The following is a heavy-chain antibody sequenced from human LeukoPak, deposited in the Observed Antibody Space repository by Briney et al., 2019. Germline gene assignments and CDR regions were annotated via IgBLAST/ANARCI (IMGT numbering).Heavy chain of an antibody. CDR1: SGSISRDVDY. D-gene: IGHD3-22*01. CDR2: IYYSGAT. CDR3: ARLSIQRGYYYDTSAQGYFDL. V-gene: IGHV4-31*03. J-gene: IGHJ2*01. Sequence: SETLSLTCTVSSGSISRDVDYWSWIRQLPGKGLEWIGHIYYSGATYYNPSLKSRVTISVDTSQNQLSLNLSSVTAADTAAYYCARLSIQRGYYYDTSAQGYFDLWGRGTLVTVSS.